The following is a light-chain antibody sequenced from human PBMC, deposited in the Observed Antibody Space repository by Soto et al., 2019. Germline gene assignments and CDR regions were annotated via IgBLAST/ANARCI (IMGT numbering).Light chain of an antibody. V-gene: IGKV1D-8*03. CDR1: QGISSY. Sequence: VIWMTQSPSLLSASTGDRVTISCRMSQGISSYLAWYQQKQGKAPELLIYAASTLQSGVPSRFSVSVSGTDGTISINSLKQEDGSTYYCQQAYSFTITFCQGTRLEIK. CDR3: QQAYSFTIT. CDR2: AAS. J-gene: IGKJ5*01.